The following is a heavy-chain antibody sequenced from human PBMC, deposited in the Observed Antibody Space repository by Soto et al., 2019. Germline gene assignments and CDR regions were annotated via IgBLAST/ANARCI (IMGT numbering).Heavy chain of an antibody. CDR3: AREVSHGYVLRGMDV. CDR2: INSDGSSI. Sequence: EVQLVESGGGLAQPGGSVRLSCAASKFTITSYWMHWVRQAPGKGLVWVSRINSDGSSISYADAVKGRFTISRDNAKNMLYLQMNSLRVEDTAVYYCAREVSHGYVLRGMDVWGQGTTVTVFS. V-gene: IGHV3-74*01. J-gene: IGHJ6*02. D-gene: IGHD5-18*01. CDR1: KFTITSYW.